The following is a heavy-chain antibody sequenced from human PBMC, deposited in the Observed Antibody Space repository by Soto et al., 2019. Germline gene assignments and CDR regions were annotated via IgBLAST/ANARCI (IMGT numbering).Heavy chain of an antibody. CDR3: ASPGTGTIPIYGMDV. V-gene: IGHV1-69*12. D-gene: IGHD1-1*01. CDR2: IIPIFGTA. J-gene: IGHJ6*02. CDR1: GATSASNP. Sequence: QVQRVRPGLEVKKPGSSGKASSKVPGATSASNPISWGRQPPGQGLGWMGGIIPIFGTANYAQKFQGRVTITADESTSTAYMELSSLRSEDTAVYYCASPGTGTIPIYGMDVWGQGTTVTVSS.